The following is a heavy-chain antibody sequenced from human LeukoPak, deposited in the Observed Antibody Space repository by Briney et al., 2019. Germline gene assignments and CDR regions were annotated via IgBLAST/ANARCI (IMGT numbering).Heavy chain of an antibody. Sequence: PGGSLRLSCAVSGFTVSSHAMSWVRQASGKGLEWVSLIGGAGDTFYADSVKGRFVLSRDNSRNTLFLQMNSLRVEDTAVYYCAKALGGRDAFNLWGQGALVTVSS. CDR3: AKALGGRDAFNL. D-gene: IGHD5-24*01. V-gene: IGHV3-23*01. J-gene: IGHJ5*02. CDR1: GFTVSSHA. CDR2: IGGAGDT.